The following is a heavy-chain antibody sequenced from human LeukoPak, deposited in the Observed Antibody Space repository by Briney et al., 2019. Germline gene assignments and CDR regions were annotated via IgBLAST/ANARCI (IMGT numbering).Heavy chain of an antibody. CDR1: GFTVSSDY. Sequence: PGGSLRLSCAASGFTVSSDYMSWVRQTPGKGLEWVSVMYRGDSTYYADSVKGRFTISRDNSKNTVYLQMNSLRAEDTAVYYCARFGVLGAFDLWGQGTMVTVSS. J-gene: IGHJ3*01. CDR3: ARFGVLGAFDL. V-gene: IGHV3-53*05. D-gene: IGHD5/OR15-5a*01. CDR2: MYRGDST.